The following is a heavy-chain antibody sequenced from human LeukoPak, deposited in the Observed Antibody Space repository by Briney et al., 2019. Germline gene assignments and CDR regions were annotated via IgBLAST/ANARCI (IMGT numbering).Heavy chain of an antibody. V-gene: IGHV3-21*01. Sequence: PGGSLRLSCAASGFTFSSYSMNWVRQAPGKGLEWVSSISSSSSYIYYADSMKGRFTISGDNAKNSLYLQMNSLRAEDTAVYYCARSFLTGITEVYFDYWGQGTLVTVSS. D-gene: IGHD1-20*01. CDR2: ISSSSSYI. CDR3: ARSFLTGITEVYFDY. CDR1: GFTFSSYS. J-gene: IGHJ4*02.